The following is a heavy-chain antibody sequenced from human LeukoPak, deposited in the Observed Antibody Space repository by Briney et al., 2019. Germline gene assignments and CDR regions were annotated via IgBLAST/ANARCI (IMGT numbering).Heavy chain of an antibody. CDR3: AREHTDAFDI. CDR2: ISGYNGNT. V-gene: IGHV1-18*01. J-gene: IGHJ3*02. CDR1: GYSFTSYG. Sequence: GASVKVSCKASGYSFTSYGISWARQAPGQGLEWMGWISGYNGNTNYVQKLQGRVTLTTDTSTSTVYMELRSLRSDDTAVYYCAREHTDAFDIWGQGTMVTVSS.